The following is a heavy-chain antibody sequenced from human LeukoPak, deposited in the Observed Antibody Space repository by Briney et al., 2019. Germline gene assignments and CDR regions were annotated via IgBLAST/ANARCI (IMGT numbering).Heavy chain of an antibody. CDR2: IKEDGSEK. V-gene: IGHV3-7*01. Sequence: GGSLRLSCAASGFAFSSYWMSWVRQAPGKGLEWVANIKEDGSEKYYVDSVKGRFIISRDNAKNSLYLQMNSLRADDTAVYYCARVRVATTGRYDALNLWGQGTTVTVSS. J-gene: IGHJ3*01. CDR3: ARVRVATTGRYDALNL. D-gene: IGHD5-12*01. CDR1: GFAFSSYW.